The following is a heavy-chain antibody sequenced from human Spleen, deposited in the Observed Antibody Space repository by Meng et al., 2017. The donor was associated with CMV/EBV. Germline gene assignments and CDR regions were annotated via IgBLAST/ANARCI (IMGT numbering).Heavy chain of an antibody. CDR3: ARDLVAAASNWFDP. J-gene: IGHJ5*02. D-gene: IGHD6-13*01. CDR2: INSDGSST. Sequence: ASGFNFSSYWMHWVRQAPGKGLVWVSRINSDGSSTGYADSVKGRFTISRDNAKNTLYLQMNSLRAEDTAVYYCARDLVAAASNWFDPWGQGTLVTVSS. CDR1: GFNFSSYW. V-gene: IGHV3-74*01.